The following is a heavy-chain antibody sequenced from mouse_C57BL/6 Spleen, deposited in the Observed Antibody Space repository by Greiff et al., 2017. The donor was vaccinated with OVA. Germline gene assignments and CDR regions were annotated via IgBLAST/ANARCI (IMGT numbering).Heavy chain of an antibody. CDR2: IWRGGST. CDR1: GFSLTSYG. J-gene: IGHJ4*01. V-gene: IGHV2-5*01. D-gene: IGHD1-1*01. CDR3: AKEGHYYGSNYAMDY. Sequence: VQLKESGPGLVQPSQSLSITCTVSGFSLTSYGVHWVRQSPGKGLEWLGVIWRGGSTDYNAAFMSRLSITKDNSKSQVFFKMNSLQADDTAIYYCAKEGHYYGSNYAMDYWGQGTSVTVSS.